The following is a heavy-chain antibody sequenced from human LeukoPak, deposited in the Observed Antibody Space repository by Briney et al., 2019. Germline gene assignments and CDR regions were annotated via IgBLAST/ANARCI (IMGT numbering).Heavy chain of an antibody. CDR3: ARPVRGAFDI. D-gene: IGHD4-17*01. CDR1: GGSISSYY. Sequence: SETLSLTCTVSGGSISSYYWSWIRQPPGKGLEWIGYIYYSGSTNYNPSLKSRVTISVDTSKNQFSLKLSSVTAADTAVYYCARPVRGAFDIWGQGIMVTVSS. J-gene: IGHJ3*02. V-gene: IGHV4-59*08. CDR2: IYYSGST.